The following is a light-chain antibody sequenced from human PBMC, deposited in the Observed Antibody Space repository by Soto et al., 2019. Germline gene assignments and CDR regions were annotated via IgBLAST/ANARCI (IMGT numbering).Light chain of an antibody. CDR2: GAS. CDR1: QSVSSSY. CDR3: QQYGSPPGLT. V-gene: IGKV3-20*01. Sequence: EIVLTQSPGTLSLSPGERATLSCRASQSVSSSYLAWYQQKPGQAPRLLLYGASSRATGIPDRFSGSGSGTDFTLTISRLEPEDFAVYYCQQYGSPPGLTFGGGTKVDIK. J-gene: IGKJ4*01.